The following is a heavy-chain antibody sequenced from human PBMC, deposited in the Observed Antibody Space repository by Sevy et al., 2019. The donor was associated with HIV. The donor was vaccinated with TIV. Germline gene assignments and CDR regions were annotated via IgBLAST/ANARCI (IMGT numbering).Heavy chain of an antibody. D-gene: IGHD3-22*01. CDR2: FDPEDGET. CDR1: GYTLTELS. J-gene: IGHJ4*02. Sequence: ASVKVSCKVSGYTLTELSMHWVRQAPGKGLEWMATFDPEDGETIYAQKFQGRVTMTEDTSTDTAYMELSSLRSKDTAVYYCSTTRDYYDSSGYPFDYWGQGTLVTVSS. V-gene: IGHV1-24*01. CDR3: STTRDYYDSSGYPFDY.